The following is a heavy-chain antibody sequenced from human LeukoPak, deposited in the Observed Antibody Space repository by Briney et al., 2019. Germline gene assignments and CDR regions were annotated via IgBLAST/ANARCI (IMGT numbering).Heavy chain of an antibody. CDR2: INPNTGGT. D-gene: IGHD3-9*01. CDR3: ARDTLTLRYFDWPGQLGY. Sequence: GASVKVSCKASGYTFTGYYMHWVRQAPGQGLEWMGWINPNTGGTDYAQKFQGRVTMTRCTSISTAYMELSGLRSDDTAVYYCARDTLTLRYFDWPGQLGYWGQGTLVTVSS. V-gene: IGHV1-2*02. CDR1: GYTFTGYY. J-gene: IGHJ4*02.